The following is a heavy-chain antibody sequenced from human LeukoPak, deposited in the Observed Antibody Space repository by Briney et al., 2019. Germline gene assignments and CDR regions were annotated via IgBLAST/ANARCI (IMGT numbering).Heavy chain of an antibody. V-gene: IGHV1-69*05. CDR3: ATARGGVVPGIGV. CDR2: IIRIFGTA. CDR1: GGTFSSYA. J-gene: IGHJ6*04. D-gene: IGHD2-2*01. Sequence: SVKLSCKASGGTFSSYAISWVRQAPGQGLEWMGRIIRIFGTANYAQKFQGRVTITTDESTSTAYMELSSLRSEDTAVYYCATARGGVVPGIGVWGKGTTVTVSS.